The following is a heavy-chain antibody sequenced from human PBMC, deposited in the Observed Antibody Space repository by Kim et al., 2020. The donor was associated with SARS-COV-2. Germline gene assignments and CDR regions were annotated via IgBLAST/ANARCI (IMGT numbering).Heavy chain of an antibody. Sequence: ASVKVSCKASGYTFTSYAISWVRQAPGQGLEWMGWISAYEGHANYAEKVQGRVTMTTDTSTSTAYMELRSLRSDDTAVYYCARDWTYDDNTYTFDIWGQGTMVTVSS. D-gene: IGHD3-22*01. CDR2: ISAYEGHA. V-gene: IGHV1-18*01. CDR1: GYTFTSYA. J-gene: IGHJ3*02. CDR3: ARDWTYDDNTYTFDI.